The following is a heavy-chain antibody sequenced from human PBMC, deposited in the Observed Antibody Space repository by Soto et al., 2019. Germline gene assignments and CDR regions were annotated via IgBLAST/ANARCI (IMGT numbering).Heavy chain of an antibody. Sequence: QVQLQQWGAGLLKPSETLSLTCAVYGGSFSGYYWSWIRQPPGKGLEWIGEINPSGSTNYNPSPRSRVTVAVDTARFQFSMKLGSVTAADTAVYFCARGQVSYYDILSGYPCRYFDLWGRGTLVTVSS. CDR3: ARGQVSYYDILSGYPCRYFDL. J-gene: IGHJ2*01. CDR1: GGSFSGYY. D-gene: IGHD3-9*01. CDR2: INPSGST. V-gene: IGHV4-34*01.